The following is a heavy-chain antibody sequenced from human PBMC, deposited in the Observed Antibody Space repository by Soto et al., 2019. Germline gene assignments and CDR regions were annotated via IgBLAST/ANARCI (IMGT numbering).Heavy chain of an antibody. J-gene: IGHJ4*02. D-gene: IGHD6-6*01. CDR2: INPDNGGT. CDR1: GYTFTGHY. V-gene: IGHV1-2*02. CDR3: AREVGRVGYSSSSCDY. Sequence: QVQLVQSGAEVKKPGASVKVSCKASGYTFTGHYMYWVRQAFGQGLEWMGWINPDNGGTSYAQKCQGRVTMTTDTSISTAYMELSRLTSDDTAVYYCAREVGRVGYSSSSCDYWGQGSLVTVST.